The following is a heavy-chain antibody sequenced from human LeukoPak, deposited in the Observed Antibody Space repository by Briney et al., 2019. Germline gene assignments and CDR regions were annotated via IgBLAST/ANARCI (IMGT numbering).Heavy chain of an antibody. Sequence: SETLSLTCTVSGYSISNGYYWGWVRQPPGKGLEWIGSIYHSGSTYYNPSLKSRVTISVDTSKNQFSLKLSSVTAADTAVYYCARASSNWNPGGGYYYMDVWGKGTTVTVSS. CDR1: GYSISNGYY. CDR2: IYHSGST. D-gene: IGHD1-1*01. CDR3: ARASSNWNPGGGYYYMDV. J-gene: IGHJ6*03. V-gene: IGHV4-38-2*02.